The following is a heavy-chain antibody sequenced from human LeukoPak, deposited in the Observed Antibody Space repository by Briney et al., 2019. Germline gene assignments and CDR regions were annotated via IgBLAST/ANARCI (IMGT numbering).Heavy chain of an antibody. J-gene: IGHJ4*02. D-gene: IGHD3-10*01. CDR2: INGSGGST. V-gene: IGHV3-23*01. Sequence: GGSLRLSCAASGFTFSNYAMNWVRQAPGKGLEWVSAINGSGGSTYYADSVKGRFTISRDNSKNTLYLQMNSLRAEDTAVYYCATPDGSGSYPYYFDYWGQGTLVTVSS. CDR3: ATPDGSGSYPYYFDY. CDR1: GFTFSNYA.